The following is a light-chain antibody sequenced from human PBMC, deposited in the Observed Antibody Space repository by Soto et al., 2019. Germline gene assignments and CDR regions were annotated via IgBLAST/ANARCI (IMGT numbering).Light chain of an antibody. CDR1: QSISNW. V-gene: IGKV1-5*03. CDR3: QDYSSTSGLT. J-gene: IGKJ4*01. CDR2: QAS. Sequence: DIQVTQSPSTLSASVGDRVTITCRASQSISNWLAWYQQKPGKAPKLLIYQASILKSGVPSRFSGSGSGTDFTLTISSLQPDDFATYYCQDYSSTSGLTFGGGAKVEIK.